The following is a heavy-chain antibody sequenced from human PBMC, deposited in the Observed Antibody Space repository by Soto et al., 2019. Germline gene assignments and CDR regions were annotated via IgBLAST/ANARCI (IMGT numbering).Heavy chain of an antibody. CDR1: GYAFTSYG. D-gene: IGHD2-15*01. J-gene: IGHJ4*02. V-gene: IGHV1-18*01. Sequence: QVHLVQSGAEVKKPGASVQVSCKASGYAFTSYGMSWVRQAPGQGLELIGGISTYKSDTNSAPKLQGRSTMTTDTSPSTAYMELRSLTSDDTAVYYCVRDELDSGRVGNCFYFDLWGQRTLVNASS. CDR3: VRDELDSGRVGNCFYFDL. CDR2: ISTYKSDT.